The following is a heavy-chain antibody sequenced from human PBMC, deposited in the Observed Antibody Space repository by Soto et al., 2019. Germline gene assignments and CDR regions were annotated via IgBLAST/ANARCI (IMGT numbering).Heavy chain of an antibody. J-gene: IGHJ6*03. CDR1: GGSISSYY. CDR3: ARSIFGVVRPYYYSYYMDV. D-gene: IGHD3-3*01. CDR2: IYYSGST. V-gene: IGHV4-59*08. Sequence: SETLSLTCTVSGGSISSYYWSWIRQPPGKGLEWIGYIYYSGSTNYNPSLKSRVTISVDTSKNQFSLKLSSVTAADTAVYSCARSIFGVVRPYYYSYYMDVWGKGTTVTVSS.